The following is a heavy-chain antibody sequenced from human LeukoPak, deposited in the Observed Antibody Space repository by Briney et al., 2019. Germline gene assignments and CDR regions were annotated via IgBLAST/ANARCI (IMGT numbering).Heavy chain of an antibody. CDR3: ARRSYDSGTYIDF. D-gene: IGHD3-10*01. J-gene: IGHJ4*02. CDR2: ISGEPYIV. Sequence: AGGSLRLSCAASGFTFSDYFMSWIRQAPGKGLEWLSYISGEPYIVFYADSVKGRFTISRDNAKNSLYLQMTSLRAEDTAVYYCARRSYDSGTYIDFWGQGTLVTVSS. CDR1: GFTFSDYF. V-gene: IGHV3-11*01.